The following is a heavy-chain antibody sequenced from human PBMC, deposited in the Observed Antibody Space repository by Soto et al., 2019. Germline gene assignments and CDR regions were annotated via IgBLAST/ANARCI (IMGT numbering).Heavy chain of an antibody. V-gene: IGHV4-30-4*01. CDR3: VRTAREGAVAPHWFDR. CDR1: GASIRSTDYY. Sequence: SETLSLTCTVSGASIRSTDYYWSWIRQSPGKGLEWIGYVYYTGSTYYNPSLMSRLTISVDTSKNQFSLKLTSVTAAETAVYYCVRTAREGAVAPHWFDRWGQGTQVTVSS. D-gene: IGHD2-21*02. CDR2: VYYTGST. J-gene: IGHJ5*02.